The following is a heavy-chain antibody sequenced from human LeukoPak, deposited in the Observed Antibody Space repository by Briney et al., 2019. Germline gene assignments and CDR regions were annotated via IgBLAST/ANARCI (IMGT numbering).Heavy chain of an antibody. J-gene: IGHJ4*02. CDR1: GYTFTSYG. Sequence: GASVKVSCKASGYTFTSYGISGVRQAPGQGLEWMGWISAYNGNTNYAQKLQGRVTMTTDTATSTAYMELRSLRSDDTAVYYCARALYGEIDGYWGQGTLVTVSS. CDR3: ARALYGEIDGY. V-gene: IGHV1-18*01. CDR2: ISAYNGNT. D-gene: IGHD4-17*01.